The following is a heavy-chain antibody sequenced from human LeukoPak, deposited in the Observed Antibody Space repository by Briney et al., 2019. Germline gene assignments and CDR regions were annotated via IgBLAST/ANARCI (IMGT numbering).Heavy chain of an antibody. CDR2: ILYDGSNK. CDR1: GFTFNSYS. J-gene: IGHJ4*02. Sequence: GSLRLSCAASGFTFNSYSIHWVRQAPGKGLEWVAFILYDGSNKYYADSVKGRITVSRDNSKNTLFLQMNSLGVEDTAVYYCARDERGYYDSSGFFGAIDYWGQGTLVTVSS. V-gene: IGHV3-33*01. D-gene: IGHD3-22*01. CDR3: ARDERGYYDSSGFFGAIDY.